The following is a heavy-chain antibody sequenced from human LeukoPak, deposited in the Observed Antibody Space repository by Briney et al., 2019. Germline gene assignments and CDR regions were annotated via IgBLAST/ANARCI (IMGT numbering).Heavy chain of an antibody. CDR3: ARDRGIVGATESFDY. Sequence: GASVKVSCKASGYTFTSYGISWVRQAPGQGLEWMGWISAYNGNTNYAQKLQGRVTMTTDTSTSTAYMELRSLRSDDTAVYYCARDRGIVGATESFDYWGQGTLVTVSS. D-gene: IGHD1-26*01. V-gene: IGHV1-18*01. CDR2: ISAYNGNT. CDR1: GYTFTSYG. J-gene: IGHJ4*02.